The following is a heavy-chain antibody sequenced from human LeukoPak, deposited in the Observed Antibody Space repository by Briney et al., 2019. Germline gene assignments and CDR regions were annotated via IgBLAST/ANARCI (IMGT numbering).Heavy chain of an antibody. CDR2: IYPWGSA. D-gene: IGHD4-23*01. J-gene: IGHJ4*01. CDR1: GIALNTND. Sequence: PGGSLRLFCAASGIALNTNDMNWVRQAPGKGLEWVSIIYPWGSAFYTDSVKGRFTVTRDESKNMMFLQMNTLRPDDTAMYYCVRQGGGDNCRWGQGALVTVSS. V-gene: IGHV3-66*02. CDR3: VRQGGGDNCR.